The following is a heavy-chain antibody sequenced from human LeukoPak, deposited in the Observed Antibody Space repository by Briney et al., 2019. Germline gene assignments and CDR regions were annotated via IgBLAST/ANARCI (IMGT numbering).Heavy chain of an antibody. CDR3: ARVGYSGSYYVDHYYYYGMDV. CDR2: INHSGST. D-gene: IGHD1-26*01. J-gene: IGHJ6*02. V-gene: IGHV4-34*01. Sequence: PSETLSLTCAVYGGSFSGYYWSWIRQPPGNRLEWIGEINHSGSTNYNPSLKSRVTISVDTSKNQFSLKLSSVTAADTAVYYCARVGYSGSYYVDHYYYYGMDVWGQGTTVTVSS. CDR1: GGSFSGYY.